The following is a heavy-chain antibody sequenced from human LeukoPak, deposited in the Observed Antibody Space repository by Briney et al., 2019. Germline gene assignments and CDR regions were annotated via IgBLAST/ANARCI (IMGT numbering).Heavy chain of an antibody. J-gene: IGHJ4*02. V-gene: IGHV1-18*01. D-gene: IGHD4-23*01. CDR2: ISAYNGNT. Sequence: ASVKVSCKASGYTFTSYGIGWVRQAPGQGLEWMGWISAYNGNTNYAQNLQGRVTMTTDTSTSTAYMELRSLRSDDTAVYYCARDPEATVVTPVDYWGQGTLVTVSS. CDR3: ARDPEATVVTPVDY. CDR1: GYTFTSYG.